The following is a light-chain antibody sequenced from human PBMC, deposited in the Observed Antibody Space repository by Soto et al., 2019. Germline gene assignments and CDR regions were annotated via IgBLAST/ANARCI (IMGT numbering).Light chain of an antibody. CDR3: QQYDKLPLT. CDR2: DAS. CDR1: QVIRHG. V-gene: IGKV1-33*01. J-gene: IGKJ5*01. Sequence: DIQLTQSPSSLSASVGDRVTITCRASQVIRHGLGWLQQKPGKAPKLLIYDASNSETGVPSRFSGSGSGTDFTFTISSLQPEDIATYYWQQYDKLPLTFGQGTRLEIK.